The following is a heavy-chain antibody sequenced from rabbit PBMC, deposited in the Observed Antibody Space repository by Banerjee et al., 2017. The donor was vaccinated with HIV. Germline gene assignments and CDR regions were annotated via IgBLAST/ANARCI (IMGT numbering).Heavy chain of an antibody. CDR2: IDPVFGST. J-gene: IGHJ4*01. CDR1: GFDFSRYYM. D-gene: IGHD7-1*01. Sequence: QEQLKESGGGLVQPGGSLKLSCKASGFDFSRYYMSWVRQAPGKGLEWIGYIDPVFGSTYYASWAKGRFTISKTSSTTVTLQMTSLTAADTATYFCARDLAAVTGWNFGLWGPGTLVTVS. CDR3: ARDLAAVTGWNFGL. V-gene: IGHV1S45*01.